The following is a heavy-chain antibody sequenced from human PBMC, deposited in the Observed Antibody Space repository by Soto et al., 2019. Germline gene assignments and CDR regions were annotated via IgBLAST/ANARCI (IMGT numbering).Heavy chain of an antibody. CDR2: IIPIFGTA. CDR1: GGTFSSYA. CDR3: ARAYLGYCSGGSCYFHWFDP. Sequence: SVKVSGKASGGTFSSYAISWVRQAPGQGLEWMGGIIPIFGTANYAQRFQGRVTITADESTSTAYMELSSLRSEDTAVYYCARAYLGYCSGGSCYFHWFDPWCQGTLVTGS. J-gene: IGHJ5*02. D-gene: IGHD2-15*01. V-gene: IGHV1-69*13.